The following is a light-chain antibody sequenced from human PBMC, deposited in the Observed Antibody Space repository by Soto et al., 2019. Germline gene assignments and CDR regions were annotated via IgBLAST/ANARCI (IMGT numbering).Light chain of an antibody. CDR2: YDS. CDR1: NIGTKS. V-gene: IGLV3-21*01. J-gene: IGLJ2*01. Sequence: SYELTQPPSVSVAPGKTASITCGGNNIGTKSVHWYQQKPGQAPVLVMYYDSDRPSGIPERFSGSNSENTATLTINSVAAGDEADYYCQVWDSSGNPHVLFGGGTKVTVL. CDR3: QVWDSSGNPHVL.